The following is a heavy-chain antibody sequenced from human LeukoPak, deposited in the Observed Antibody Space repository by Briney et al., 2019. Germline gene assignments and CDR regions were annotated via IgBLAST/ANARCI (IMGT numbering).Heavy chain of an antibody. CDR1: GFPLTKYW. D-gene: IGHD1-14*01. V-gene: IGHV3-7*01. J-gene: IGHJ4*02. CDR3: AREVWGPEY. Sequence: GDSLPLSCAASGFPLTKYWMTWVRQAPGKGLEWVGNIKQDGSDKNYMDSVKGRFTISRDNTKNSVYLQMSSLRAEDTAVYYCAREVWGPEYWGQGTLVTVSS. CDR2: IKQDGSDK.